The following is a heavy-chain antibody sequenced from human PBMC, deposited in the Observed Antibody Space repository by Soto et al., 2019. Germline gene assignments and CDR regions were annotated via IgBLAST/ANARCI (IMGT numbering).Heavy chain of an antibody. J-gene: IGHJ6*02. CDR3: AKGRLNYYGMDV. CDR1: GFSFDDYA. CDR2: ISWNSGSI. Sequence: PGGSLRLSXAASGFSFDDYAMHWVRLAPGKGLEWVSGISWNSGSIGYADSVKGRFTISRDNAKNSLYLQMSSLRAEDTALYYCAKGRLNYYGMDVWGQGTTVTVSS. V-gene: IGHV3-9*01.